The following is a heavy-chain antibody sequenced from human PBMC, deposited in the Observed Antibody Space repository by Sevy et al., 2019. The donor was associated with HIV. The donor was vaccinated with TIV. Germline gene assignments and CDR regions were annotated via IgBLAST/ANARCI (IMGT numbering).Heavy chain of an antibody. CDR1: GYTFTGYY. CDR2: INPNSGGT. CDR3: ARVYCIGLGSGSYSY. D-gene: IGHD3-10*01. Sequence: ASVKVSCKASGYTFTGYYMHWVRQAPGQGLEWMGWINPNSGGTNYTQKFQGRVTMTRDTSISTAYMELSRLRSDDTAVYYCARVYCIGLGSGSYSYWGQGTLVTVSS. V-gene: IGHV1-2*02. J-gene: IGHJ4*02.